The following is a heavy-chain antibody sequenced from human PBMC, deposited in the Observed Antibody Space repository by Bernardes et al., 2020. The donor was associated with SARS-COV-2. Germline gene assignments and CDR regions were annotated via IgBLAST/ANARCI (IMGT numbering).Heavy chain of an antibody. J-gene: IGHJ4*02. CDR3: AREMPYRGVGATDY. CDR2: INSDGRST. CDR1: GFTVSSYW. D-gene: IGHD1-26*01. V-gene: IGHV3-74*01. Sequence: GGSLRLSCAASGFTVSSYWMHWVRQAPGKGLVWVSHINSDGRSTTYADYVKGRFTISRDNAKNTLYLQMNSLRAEDTAVYYCAREMPYRGVGATDYWGQGTLVTVSS.